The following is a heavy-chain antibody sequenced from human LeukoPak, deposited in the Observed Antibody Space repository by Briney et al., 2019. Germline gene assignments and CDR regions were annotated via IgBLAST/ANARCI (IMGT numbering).Heavy chain of an antibody. D-gene: IGHD3-22*01. CDR3: ASLYYDSSGPDPYFDY. J-gene: IGHJ4*02. V-gene: IGHV3-33*01. Sequence: GGSLRLSCAASGFTFSSYGMHWVRQAPGKGLEWVAVIWYDGSNKYYADSVKGRFTISRDNSKNTLYLQMNSLRAEDTAVYYCASLYYDSSGPDPYFDYWGQGTLVTVSS. CDR2: IWYDGSNK. CDR1: GFTFSSYG.